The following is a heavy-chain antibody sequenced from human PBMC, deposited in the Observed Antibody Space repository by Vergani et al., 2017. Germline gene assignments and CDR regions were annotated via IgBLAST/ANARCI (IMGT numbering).Heavy chain of an antibody. CDR2: FDPEDGET. CDR3: ATPRLRFSYYYYYGMDV. J-gene: IGHJ6*02. V-gene: IGHV1-24*01. D-gene: IGHD5-12*01. Sequence: QVQLVQSGAEVKKPGASVKVSCKVSGYTLTELSMHWVRQAPGKGLEWMGGFDPEDGETIYAQKFQGRVTKTEDTSTDTAYMELSSLRSEDTAVYYCATPRLRFSYYYYYGMDVWGQGTTVTVSS. CDR1: GYTLTELS.